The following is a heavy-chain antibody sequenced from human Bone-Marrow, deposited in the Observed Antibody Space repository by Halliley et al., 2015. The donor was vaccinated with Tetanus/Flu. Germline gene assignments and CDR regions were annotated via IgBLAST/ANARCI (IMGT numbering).Heavy chain of an antibody. D-gene: IGHD6-25*01. CDR3: AKTAATAPGAFDV. CDR1: GGSMRSGNYY. V-gene: IGHV4-31*03. J-gene: IGHJ3*01. CDR2: IYYSGTT. Sequence: TLSLTCTVSGGSMRSGNYYWNWIRQHPRRGLEWIGYIYYSGTTSYNPSLESRLTISVDTSKNHFSLNLKSVTAADTAVYYCAKTAATAPGAFDVWGQGTLVAVSS.